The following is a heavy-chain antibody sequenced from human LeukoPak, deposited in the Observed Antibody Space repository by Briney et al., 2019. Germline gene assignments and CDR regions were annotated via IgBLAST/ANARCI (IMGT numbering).Heavy chain of an antibody. CDR3: ARDRGFFFDQ. J-gene: IGHJ4*02. CDR2: ISSSSSTI. Sequence: GGSLRLSCAASGFSFSSHALNWVRQVPGKGLEWLSYISSSSSTILYADSVRGRFTISRDNAKNSVYLQMNSLRVEDTAVYYCARDRGFFFDQWGQGTLVTVSS. D-gene: IGHD3-10*01. V-gene: IGHV3-48*04. CDR1: GFSFSSHA.